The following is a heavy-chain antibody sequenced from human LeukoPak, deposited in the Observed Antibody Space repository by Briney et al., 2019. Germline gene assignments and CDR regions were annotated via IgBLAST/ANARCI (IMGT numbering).Heavy chain of an antibody. Sequence: PGGPLRLSCAASGFTFASYRVSWVPEAPGRGLEWVSFISTNGGRTSYADSVEGRFTISRDKPRNTLYMQMNSLRDEDTAVYYCAIMHGYYDGTGYWVQWGQGTLVTVSS. D-gene: IGHD3-22*01. CDR2: ISTNGGRT. CDR3: AIMHGYYDGTGYWVQ. V-gene: IGHV3-23*01. J-gene: IGHJ1*01. CDR1: GFTFASYR.